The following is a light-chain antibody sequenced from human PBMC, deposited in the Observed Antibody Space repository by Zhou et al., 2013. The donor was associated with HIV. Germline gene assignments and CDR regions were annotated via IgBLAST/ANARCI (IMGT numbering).Light chain of an antibody. CDR2: DAS. V-gene: IGKV3-15*01. Sequence: EIVLTQSPASLSLSPGDRATLSCRASQSISTNLAWYQQKPGQAPRLLIDDASTRATGIPARFSGSGSGTEFTLTITSMQSEDFAVYYCQQYDHWRTFGQGTKVEIK. J-gene: IGKJ1*01. CDR1: QSISTN. CDR3: QQYDHWRT.